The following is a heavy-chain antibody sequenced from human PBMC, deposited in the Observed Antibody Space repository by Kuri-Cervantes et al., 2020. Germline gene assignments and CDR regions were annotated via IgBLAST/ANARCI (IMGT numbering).Heavy chain of an antibody. CDR3: ARSVPTVVNPNDAFDI. D-gene: IGHD4-23*01. Sequence: GESLKIPCAASGFTFSSYWMSWARQAPGKGLEWVSVIYSVGSTYYADSVKGRFTISRDSSKNTLYLQMNSLRAEDTAVYYCARSVPTVVNPNDAFDIWGQGTMVTVSS. J-gene: IGHJ3*02. CDR2: IYSVGST. CDR1: GFTFSSYW. V-gene: IGHV3-66*02.